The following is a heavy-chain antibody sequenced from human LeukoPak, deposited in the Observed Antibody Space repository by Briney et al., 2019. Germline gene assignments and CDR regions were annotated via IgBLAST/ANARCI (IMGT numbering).Heavy chain of an antibody. CDR2: IKYDGSQK. D-gene: IGHD6-13*01. CDR1: GFFFSHYW. CDR3: ARDGQYSSSWYYYYYYYMDV. Sequence: PGGSLRLSCAASGFFFSHYWMSWVRQAPGKGLEWVANIKYDGSQKDHLDSVKGRFTISRDNAKNSLYLQMNSLRAEDTAVYYCARDGQYSSSWYYYYYYYMDVWGKGTSVTVSS. V-gene: IGHV3-7*01. J-gene: IGHJ6*03.